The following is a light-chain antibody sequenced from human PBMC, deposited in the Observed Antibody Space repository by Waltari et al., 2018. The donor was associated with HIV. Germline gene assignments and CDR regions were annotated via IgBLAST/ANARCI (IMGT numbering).Light chain of an antibody. CDR3: QLWDGTGDHPGV. Sequence: SYVLTQPPSVSVAPGKTARITCGGNNIGSKGASLYQQKPGQAPVLVIYYDSHRPSGIPERFSGSKSGNTATLTISRVEAGDEADYYCQLWDGTGDHPGVFGTGTQVTVL. J-gene: IGLJ1*01. CDR1: NIGSKG. CDR2: YDS. V-gene: IGLV3-21*04.